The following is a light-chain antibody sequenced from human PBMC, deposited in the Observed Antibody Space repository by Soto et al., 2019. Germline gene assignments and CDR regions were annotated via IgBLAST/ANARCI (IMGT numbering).Light chain of an antibody. V-gene: IGLV7-46*01. CDR1: TGPVTSGHY. CDR2: DTS. Sequence: QAVVTQEPSLTVSPGGTVTLTCGSSTGPVTSGHYPYWFQQMPGQAPRTLIYDTSKKKSWTPARFSGSLLGGKAALTLSGAQPEDEAEYYCLLSYSGARVFGTGTKLTVL. CDR3: LLSYSGARV. J-gene: IGLJ1*01.